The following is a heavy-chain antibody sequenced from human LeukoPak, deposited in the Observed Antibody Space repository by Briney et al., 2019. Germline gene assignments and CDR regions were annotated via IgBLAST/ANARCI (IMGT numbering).Heavy chain of an antibody. V-gene: IGHV4-39*07. CDR1: GGSISSSSYY. CDR3: PRVISRNDEFDY. J-gene: IGHJ4*02. D-gene: IGHD1-1*01. Sequence: PSETLSLTCTVSGGSISSSSYYWGWIRQPPGKGLEWIGSIYYSGSTYYNPSLKSRVTISVDTSKNQFSLKLSSVTAADTAVYSCPRVISRNDEFDYWGQGTLVTVSS. CDR2: IYYSGST.